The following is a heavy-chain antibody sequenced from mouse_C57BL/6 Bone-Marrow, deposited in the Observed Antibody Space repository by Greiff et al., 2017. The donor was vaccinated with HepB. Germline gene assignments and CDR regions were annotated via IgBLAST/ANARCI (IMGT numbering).Heavy chain of an antibody. CDR1: GYSITSGYY. CDR3: ARGLLWYFDV. D-gene: IGHD1-1*01. V-gene: IGHV3-6*01. CDR2: ISYDGSN. Sequence: EVKLLESGPGLVKPSQSLSLTCSVTGYSITSGYYWNWIRQFPGNKLEWMGYISYDGSNNYNPSLKNRISITRDTSKNQFFLKLNSVTTEDTATYYCARGLLWYFDVWGTGTTVTVSS. J-gene: IGHJ1*03.